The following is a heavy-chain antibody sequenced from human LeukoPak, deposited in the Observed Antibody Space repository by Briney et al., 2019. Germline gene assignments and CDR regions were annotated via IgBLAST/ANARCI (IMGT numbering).Heavy chain of an antibody. V-gene: IGHV4-39*01. Sequence: NSSETLSLTCTVPGGSISSSPYYWGWIRQPPGKGLEWIGNIYYSGSTYYNPSLKTRVTISVDTSKNQFSLKLTSVTAADTAVYYCARHASVDGNWPRPLDYWGQGSLVTVSS. CDR2: IYYSGST. J-gene: IGHJ4*02. CDR3: ARHASVDGNWPRPLDY. D-gene: IGHD6-19*01. CDR1: GGSISSSPYY.